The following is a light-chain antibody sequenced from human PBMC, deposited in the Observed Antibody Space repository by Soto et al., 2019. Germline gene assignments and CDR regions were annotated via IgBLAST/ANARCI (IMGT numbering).Light chain of an antibody. CDR1: QGISNY. V-gene: IGKV1-27*01. CDR2: AAS. Sequence: DIQMTQSPSSLSASVGDRVTITCRASQGISNYLAWYQQKPGKVPKLLIYAASTLQSGVPSRFSGSGSGTDFTLTISSLQPGDVATYYCQKYNSAPVFGPGTKVDIK. CDR3: QKYNSAPV. J-gene: IGKJ3*01.